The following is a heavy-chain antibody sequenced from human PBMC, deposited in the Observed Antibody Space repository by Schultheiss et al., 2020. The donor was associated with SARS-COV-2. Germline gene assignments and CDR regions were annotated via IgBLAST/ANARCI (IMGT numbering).Heavy chain of an antibody. CDR2: IYYSGST. Sequence: SETLSLTCTVSGGSISSSSYYWGWIRQHPGKGLEWIGYIYYSGSTYYNPSLKSRVTISVDTSKNQFSLKLSSVTAADTAVYYCARRDIVVVPAAMSGYGMDVWGQGTTVTVSS. CDR3: ARRDIVVVPAAMSGYGMDV. J-gene: IGHJ6*02. CDR1: GGSISSSSYY. D-gene: IGHD2-2*01. V-gene: IGHV4-31*03.